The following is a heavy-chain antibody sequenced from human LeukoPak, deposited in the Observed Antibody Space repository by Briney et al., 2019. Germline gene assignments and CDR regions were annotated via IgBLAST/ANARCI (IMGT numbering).Heavy chain of an antibody. V-gene: IGHV3-21*01. Sequence: GGSLRLSCEASGFTFNTYSMNWARQAPGKGLEWVSSIDSSGGYMFYADSVKGRFTISRDNAKNSLYLQMNSLRAEDTAVYYCARNPGYSSSWPFDYWGQGTLVTVSS. D-gene: IGHD6-13*01. CDR2: IDSSGGYM. CDR3: ARNPGYSSSWPFDY. CDR1: GFTFNTYS. J-gene: IGHJ4*02.